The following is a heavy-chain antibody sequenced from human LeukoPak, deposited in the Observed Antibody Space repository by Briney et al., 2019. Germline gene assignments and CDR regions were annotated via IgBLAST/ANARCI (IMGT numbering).Heavy chain of an antibody. V-gene: IGHV1-46*01. D-gene: IGHD3-22*01. CDR1: GYTFTSYY. CDR2: INPSGGST. Sequence: ASVKVSCKASGYTFTSYYMHWVRQAPGQGLEWMGIINPSGGSTSYAQKFQGRVTMTRDTSTSTVYMELSSLRSEDTAVYYCARDRYYDSSGYYTSPDYWGQGTLVTVSS. J-gene: IGHJ4*02. CDR3: ARDRYYDSSGYYTSPDY.